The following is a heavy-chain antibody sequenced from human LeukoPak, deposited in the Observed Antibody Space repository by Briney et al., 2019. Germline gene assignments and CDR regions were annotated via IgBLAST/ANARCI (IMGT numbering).Heavy chain of an antibody. Sequence: PGGSLRVSCSASGFAFSNYATHWVRQAPGKGLEYVAGINSNGGSTFYADSVKGRFTMSGDNSKNTLYLQMSSLRAEDTAVYYCVQGPSTKYYYYGMDVWGQGTTVTVSS. CDR1: GFAFSNYA. J-gene: IGHJ6*02. CDR2: INSNGGST. V-gene: IGHV3-64D*06. CDR3: VQGPSTKYYYYGMDV. D-gene: IGHD2-2*01.